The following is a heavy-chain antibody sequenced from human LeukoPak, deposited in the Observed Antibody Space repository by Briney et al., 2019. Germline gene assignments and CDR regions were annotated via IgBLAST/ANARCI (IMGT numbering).Heavy chain of an antibody. Sequence: GGSLRLSCTASGFIFSTSWMTWVRQAPGKGLELVANIKQDRSEKYYVDSVKGRFTISRDNAKNSLYLQMNSLRAEDTAVYYCARLREIPVFGVVTKSTSYFDYWGQGTLVTVSS. CDR3: ARLREIPVFGVVTKSTSYFDY. V-gene: IGHV3-7*01. CDR2: IKQDRSEK. J-gene: IGHJ4*02. D-gene: IGHD3-3*01. CDR1: GFIFSTSW.